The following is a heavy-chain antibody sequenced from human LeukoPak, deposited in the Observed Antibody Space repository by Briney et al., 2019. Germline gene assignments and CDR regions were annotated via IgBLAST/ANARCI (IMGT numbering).Heavy chain of an antibody. V-gene: IGHV3-53*01. Sequence: GGSLRLSCAASRFTVSINYMSWVRQAPGKGREWVSVIYSGGNTYYADSVKGRFTISRDNSKNTVYLQMNSLRAEDTAVYYCARGETSSYDYWGQGTLVTVSS. CDR3: ARGETSSYDY. J-gene: IGHJ4*02. CDR1: RFTVSINY. CDR2: IYSGGNT. D-gene: IGHD2-2*01.